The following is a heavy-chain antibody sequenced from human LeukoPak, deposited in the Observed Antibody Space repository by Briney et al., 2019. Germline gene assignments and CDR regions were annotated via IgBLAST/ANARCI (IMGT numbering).Heavy chain of an antibody. CDR1: GFTFRTYA. CDR3: AKGKQWELPFDY. Sequence: GGSLGLSCAASGFTFRTYAMSWVRQAPGKGLEWVSAISAGGKTYYADSVKGRFTISRDNSKNTLYLQMNSLRAEDTALYYCAKGKQWELPFDYWGQGTLVTVSS. J-gene: IGHJ4*02. CDR2: ISAGGKT. D-gene: IGHD1-26*01. V-gene: IGHV3-23*01.